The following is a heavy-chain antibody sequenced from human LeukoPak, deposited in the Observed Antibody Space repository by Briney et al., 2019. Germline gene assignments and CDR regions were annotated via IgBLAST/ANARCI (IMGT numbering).Heavy chain of an antibody. J-gene: IGHJ5*02. CDR3: AREGYCSGGSCYSDRPNWFDP. CDR1: GGTFSSYA. D-gene: IGHD2-15*01. CDR2: IIPIFGTA. Sequence: SVKVSCKASGGTFSSYAISWVRQAPGQGLEWMGGIIPIFGTANYAQKLQGRVTITADESTSTAYMELSSLRSEDTAVYYCAREGYCSGGSCYSDRPNWFDPWGQGTLVTVSS. V-gene: IGHV1-69*01.